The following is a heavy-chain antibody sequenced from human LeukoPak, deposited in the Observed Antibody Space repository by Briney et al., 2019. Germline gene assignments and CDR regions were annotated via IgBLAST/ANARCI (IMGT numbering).Heavy chain of an antibody. CDR2: IYHSGST. J-gene: IGHJ5*02. V-gene: IGHV4-4*02. CDR3: ASLRLGYCSGGSCENWFDP. CDR1: GGSISSSNW. D-gene: IGHD2-15*01. Sequence: SETLSLTCAVSGGSISSSNWWSWVRQPPGQGLEWIGEIYHSGSTNYNPSLKSRVTISVDKSKNQFSLKLSSVTAADTAVYYCASLRLGYCSGGSCENWFDPWGQGTLVTVSS.